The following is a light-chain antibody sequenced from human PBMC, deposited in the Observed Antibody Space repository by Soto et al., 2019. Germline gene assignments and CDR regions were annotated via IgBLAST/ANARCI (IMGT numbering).Light chain of an antibody. V-gene: IGKV1-27*01. CDR3: QRYNGAPYT. J-gene: IGKJ2*01. Sequence: DFQMTQSPSSLSASVGDSVTITCRANQGISNYLAWYQQRRGKVPQVLISAASTLQSWVPSRFSGRGSGSEFTLTINGLQPEDVGTYYCQRYNGAPYTFGQGTKVEIK. CDR1: QGISNY. CDR2: AAS.